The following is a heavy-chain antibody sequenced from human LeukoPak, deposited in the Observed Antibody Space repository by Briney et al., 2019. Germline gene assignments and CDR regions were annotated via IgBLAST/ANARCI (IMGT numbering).Heavy chain of an antibody. CDR2: IYYDGRT. J-gene: IGHJ5*02. CDR3: ARIATASRLNWFDP. CDR1: GDSIDRGGYY. D-gene: IGHD6-6*01. Sequence: PSQTLSLTCSVSGDSIDRGGYYWSWIRQHPGRGLAWLGHIYYDGRTYQNPSLKSRVIISVDTSKNQFSLNVSSVTAADTAVYFCARIATASRLNWFDPWGQGTLVTVSS. V-gene: IGHV4-31*03.